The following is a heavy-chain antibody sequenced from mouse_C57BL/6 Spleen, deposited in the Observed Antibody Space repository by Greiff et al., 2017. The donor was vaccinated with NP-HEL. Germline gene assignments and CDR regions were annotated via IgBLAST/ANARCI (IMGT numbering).Heavy chain of an antibody. CDR3: ARGDGSSSWFAY. J-gene: IGHJ3*01. D-gene: IGHD1-1*01. CDR2: ISSGGSYT. CDR1: GFTFSSYG. V-gene: IGHV5-6*01. Sequence: EVKLVESGGDLVKPGGSLKLSCAASGFTFSSYGMSWVRQTPDKRLEWVATISSGGSYTYYPDSVKGRFTISRDNAKNTLYLQMSSLKSEDTAMYYCARGDGSSSWFAYWGQGTLVTVSA.